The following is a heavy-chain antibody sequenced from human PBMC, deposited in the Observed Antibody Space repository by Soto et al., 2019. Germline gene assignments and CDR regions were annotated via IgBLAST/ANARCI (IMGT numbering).Heavy chain of an antibody. CDR3: SKWLGQQQVADFDY. D-gene: IGHD6-13*01. CDR2: ISGSGGST. J-gene: IGHJ4*02. CDR1: GVTFSSYA. Sequence: EVQLLESGVGLVQPGGSLRLSCAASGVTFSSYAMSWVRQAPGKGLDWVSAISGSGGSTYYADSVKGRFTISRDNSKNTLYLQMNSLRAEDTAVYYCSKWLGQQQVADFDYWGQGTLVTVSS. V-gene: IGHV3-23*01.